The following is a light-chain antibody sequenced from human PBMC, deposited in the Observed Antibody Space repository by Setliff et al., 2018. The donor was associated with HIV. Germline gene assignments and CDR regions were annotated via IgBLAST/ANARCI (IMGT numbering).Light chain of an antibody. Sequence: QSVMTQPASVSGSPGQSITISCTGTSSDVGGYNYVSWYQQHPGKAPKLMIYEVSDRPSGVSNRFSGSKSGDTASLTISGLQAEDEADYYCSSYAGKSSFDVFGTGTKV. CDR3: SSYAGKSSFDV. CDR1: SSDVGGYNY. V-gene: IGLV2-14*01. J-gene: IGLJ1*01. CDR2: EVS.